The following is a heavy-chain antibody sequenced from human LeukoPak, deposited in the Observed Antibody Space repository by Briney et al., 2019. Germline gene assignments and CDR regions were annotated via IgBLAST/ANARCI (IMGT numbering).Heavy chain of an antibody. CDR1: GGSISSGGYS. Sequence: SETLSLTCAVSGGSISSGGYSWRWIRQPPGKGLEWIGYIYHSGSTYYNPSLKSRVTISVDRSKNQFSLKLSSVTAADTAVYYCARASAAAGLPFDYWGQGTPVTVSS. D-gene: IGHD6-13*01. V-gene: IGHV4-30-2*01. CDR3: ARASAAAGLPFDY. J-gene: IGHJ4*02. CDR2: IYHSGST.